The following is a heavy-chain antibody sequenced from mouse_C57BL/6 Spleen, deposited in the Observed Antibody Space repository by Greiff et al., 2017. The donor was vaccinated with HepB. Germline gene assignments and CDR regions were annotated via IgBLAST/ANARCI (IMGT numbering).Heavy chain of an antibody. CDR3: ARHEEGSYYGYLTGAMDY. V-gene: IGHV1-62-2*01. CDR2: FYPGSGSI. J-gene: IGHJ4*01. D-gene: IGHD2-14*01. Sequence: QVQLKESGAELVKPGASVKLSCKASGYTFTEYTIHWVKQRSGQGLEWIGWFYPGSGSIKYNEKFKDKATLTADKSSSTVYMELSRLTSEDSAVYFCARHEEGSYYGYLTGAMDYWGQGTSVTVSS. CDR1: GYTFTEYT.